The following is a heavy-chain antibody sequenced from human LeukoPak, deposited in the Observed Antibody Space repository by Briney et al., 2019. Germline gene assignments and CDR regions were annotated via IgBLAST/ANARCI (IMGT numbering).Heavy chain of an antibody. CDR2: ISGSGGST. J-gene: IGHJ4*02. V-gene: IGHV3-23*01. Sequence: GGSLRLSCAASGFTFSSYAMSWVRQAPGKGLKWVSAISGSGGSTYYADSVKGRFTISRDNSKNTLYLQMNSLRAEDTAVYYCAKGGLKEYYFDYWGQGTLVTVSS. D-gene: IGHD3-10*01. CDR1: GFTFSSYA. CDR3: AKGGLKEYYFDY.